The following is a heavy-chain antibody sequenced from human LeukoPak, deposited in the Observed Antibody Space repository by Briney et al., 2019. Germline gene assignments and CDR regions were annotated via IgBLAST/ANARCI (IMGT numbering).Heavy chain of an antibody. D-gene: IGHD2-15*01. Sequence: SETLSLTCAVYGGSFSGYYWSWIRQPPEKGLEWIGEINHSGSTNYNPSLKSRVTISVDTSKNQFSLKLSSVTAADTAVYYCARGGRSLVAAQFDLWGRGTLVTVSS. CDR3: ARGGRSLVAAQFDL. CDR2: INHSGST. CDR1: GGSFSGYY. V-gene: IGHV4-34*01. J-gene: IGHJ2*01.